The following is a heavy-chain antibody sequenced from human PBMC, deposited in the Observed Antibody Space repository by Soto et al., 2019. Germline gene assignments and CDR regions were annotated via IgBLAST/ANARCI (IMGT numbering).Heavy chain of an antibody. J-gene: IGHJ4*02. D-gene: IGHD3-3*01. CDR3: AKGRLNYDFWSGYIFDY. CDR2: ISGSGGST. V-gene: IGHV3-23*01. Sequence: GGSLRLSCAASGFTFSSYAMSWVRQAPGKGLEWVSAISGSGGSTYYADSVKGRFTISRDNSKNTLYLQMNSLRAEDTAVYYCAKGRLNYDFWSGYIFDYWGQGTLVTVSS. CDR1: GFTFSSYA.